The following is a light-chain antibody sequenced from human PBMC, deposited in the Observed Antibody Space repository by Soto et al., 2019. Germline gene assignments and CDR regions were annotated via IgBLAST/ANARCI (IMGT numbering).Light chain of an antibody. CDR2: DAS. CDR1: QSVSSY. J-gene: IGKJ3*01. CDR3: QQRSNWP. Sequence: IVLTQSPATLSLSPGERDTLSCRASQSVSSYLAWYQQKPGQAPRLLIYDASNRATGIPARFSGSGSGTDFTLTISSLEPEDFAVYYCQQRSNWPFGPGTKVDIK. V-gene: IGKV3-11*01.